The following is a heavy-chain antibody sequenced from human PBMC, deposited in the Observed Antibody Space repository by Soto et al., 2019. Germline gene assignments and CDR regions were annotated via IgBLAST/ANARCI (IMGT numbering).Heavy chain of an antibody. CDR2: ISSRSDI. V-gene: IGHV3-48*03. CDR1: GFTFSRYE. J-gene: IGHJ6*02. Sequence: GGSLRLSCAASGFTFSRYEMNWVRQAPGKGMEWVSSISSRSDIYYADSVKGRFTISRDNAKNSVSLQMNSLRAEDTAVYYCAREYTAWPLDYGLDVWGHGTTVTVSS. D-gene: IGHD2-2*02. CDR3: AREYTAWPLDYGLDV.